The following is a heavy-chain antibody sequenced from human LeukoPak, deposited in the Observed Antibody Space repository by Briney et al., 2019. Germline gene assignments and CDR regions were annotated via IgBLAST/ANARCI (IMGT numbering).Heavy chain of an antibody. V-gene: IGHV1-2*02. D-gene: IGHD3-22*01. Sequence: ASVKVSCKASGYTFTGYYMHWVRQSPGQGLEWMGWINPNSGGTNYAQKFQGRVTMTRDTSISTAYMELSRLRSDDTAVYYCARGNYYDSSGTLDYWGQGTLVTVSS. CDR3: ARGNYYDSSGTLDY. J-gene: IGHJ4*02. CDR1: GYTFTGYY. CDR2: INPNSGGT.